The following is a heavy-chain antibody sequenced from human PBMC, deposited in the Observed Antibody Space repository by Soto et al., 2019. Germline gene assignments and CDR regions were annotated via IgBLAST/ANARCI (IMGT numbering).Heavy chain of an antibody. Sequence: QVQLVESGGGAVQPGRSLWRSCAASGFTFDSHGMHWVRQAPGKGLEWVAVISSDGNNKYYADSVKGRFTISRDNFNNILYLQMSSLRAEDTAVYYCAKDLLPNTVTTCGSWGQGTLVTVSS. J-gene: IGHJ5*02. CDR3: AKDLLPNTVTTCGS. CDR2: ISSDGNNK. D-gene: IGHD4-17*01. V-gene: IGHV3-30*18. CDR1: GFTFDSHG.